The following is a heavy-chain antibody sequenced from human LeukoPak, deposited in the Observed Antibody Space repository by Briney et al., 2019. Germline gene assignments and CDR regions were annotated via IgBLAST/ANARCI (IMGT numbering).Heavy chain of an antibody. J-gene: IGHJ6*02. V-gene: IGHV3-23*01. Sequence: PGRSLRLSCAASGFTFSSYAMSWVRQAPGKGLEWVSAISGSGGSTYYADSVKGRFTISRDNSKNTLYLQMNSLRAEDTAVYYCAKLVDSRHYYGMDVWGQGTTVTVSS. CDR3: AKLVDSRHYYGMDV. D-gene: IGHD2-21*01. CDR2: ISGSGGST. CDR1: GFTFSSYA.